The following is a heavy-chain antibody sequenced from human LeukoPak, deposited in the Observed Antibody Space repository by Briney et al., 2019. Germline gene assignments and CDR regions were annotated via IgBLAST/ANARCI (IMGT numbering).Heavy chain of an antibody. CDR2: ISWNSGSI. CDR3: AKLEGSSGYYYFDY. J-gene: IGHJ4*02. Sequence: GGSLRLSCAASGFTFDDYAMHWVRQAPGKGLEWVSGISWNSGSIGYADSVKGRFTISRDNAKNSLYLQMNSLRAEDTALYYCAKLEGSSGYYYFDYWGQGTLVTVSS. D-gene: IGHD3-22*01. CDR1: GFTFDDYA. V-gene: IGHV3-9*01.